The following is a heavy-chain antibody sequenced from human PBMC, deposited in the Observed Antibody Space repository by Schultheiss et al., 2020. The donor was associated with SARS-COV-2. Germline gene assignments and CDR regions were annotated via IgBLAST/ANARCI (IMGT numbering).Heavy chain of an antibody. D-gene: IGHD6-19*01. CDR1: GFTFSSYS. CDR2: ISSSSSYI. CDR3: ASHHRSGWYSNWFDP. Sequence: GGSLRLSCAASGFTFSSYSMNWVRQAPGKGLEWVSSISSSSSYIYYADSVKGRFTISRDNAKNTLYLQMNSLRAEDTALYYCASHHRSGWYSNWFDPWGQGTLVTVSS. J-gene: IGHJ5*02. V-gene: IGHV3-21*04.